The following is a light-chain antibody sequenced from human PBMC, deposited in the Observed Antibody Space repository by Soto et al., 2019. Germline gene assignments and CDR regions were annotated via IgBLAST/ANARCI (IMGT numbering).Light chain of an antibody. CDR2: GAS. CDR3: QQYGSSWT. Sequence: EIVLTQSPGTLSLSPGERATLSCRASQSVSSSYLVWHQQKPGQAPRLLIYGASRRATGLPDRFSGSGSGTDFTLTISRLEPEDFAVYYCQQYGSSWTFGQGTKVDIK. J-gene: IGKJ1*01. CDR1: QSVSSSY. V-gene: IGKV3-20*01.